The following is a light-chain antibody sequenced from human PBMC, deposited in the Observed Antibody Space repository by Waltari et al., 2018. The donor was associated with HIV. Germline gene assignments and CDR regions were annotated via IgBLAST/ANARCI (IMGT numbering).Light chain of an antibody. J-gene: IGLJ2*01. CDR3: YSEDMSKSQRV. Sequence: SYELTQPPSVSVSPGQTATITCSGDALPKRYAYWYQQKPGRAPVVVIHDDRRRPAGSPERFSGSSAGTVATLTITGAQVDDEAVYYCYSEDMSKSQRVFGRGTKLT. CDR1: ALPKRY. CDR2: DDR. V-gene: IGLV3-10*01.